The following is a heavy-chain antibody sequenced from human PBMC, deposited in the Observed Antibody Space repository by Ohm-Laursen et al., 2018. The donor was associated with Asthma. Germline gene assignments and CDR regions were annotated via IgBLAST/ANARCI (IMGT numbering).Heavy chain of an antibody. D-gene: IGHD2-15*01. Sequence: SLRLSCAASGFTFNTYAINWVRLAPGKGLEWVSAISLSSGSTYYADSVKGRFTISRDISKTTLYLQMSSLRAEDTAVYYCASAYSIYYYGMDVWGQGTTVTVSS. CDR1: GFTFNTYA. CDR3: ASAYSIYYYGMDV. CDR2: ISLSSGST. J-gene: IGHJ6*02. V-gene: IGHV3-23*01.